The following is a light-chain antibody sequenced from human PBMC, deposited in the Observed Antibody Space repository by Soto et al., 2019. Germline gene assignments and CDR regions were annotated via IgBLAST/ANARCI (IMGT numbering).Light chain of an antibody. CDR2: AAS. Sequence: DLQMTQSPSSLSASVGDRVTITCRASQGISNYLAWYQQKPGKVPKLLIYAASTLQSGVPSRFSGSGSGTDFTLTISSLQPEDVATYYCQKYNSAPPMVNFGPGTKVDIK. V-gene: IGKV1-27*01. CDR1: QGISNY. CDR3: QKYNSAPPMVN. J-gene: IGKJ3*01.